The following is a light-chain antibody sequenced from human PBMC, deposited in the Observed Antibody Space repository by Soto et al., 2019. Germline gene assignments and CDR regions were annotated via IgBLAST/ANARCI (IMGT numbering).Light chain of an antibody. V-gene: IGKV2-28*01. CDR1: QSLLHSNGYNY. CDR3: MQYGSSAS. J-gene: IGKJ1*01. Sequence: DIVMTQSPLSLPVTPGEPASISCRSSQSLLHSNGYNYLDWYLQKPGQSPQLLIYLGSNRSSGVPDRFSGSGSGTDFTLKISRVEAEDVGVYYCMQYGSSASFGQGTKVDIK. CDR2: LGS.